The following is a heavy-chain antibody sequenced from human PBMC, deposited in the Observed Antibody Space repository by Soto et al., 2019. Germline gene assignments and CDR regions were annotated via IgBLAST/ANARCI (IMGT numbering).Heavy chain of an antibody. CDR3: AREYSSTWYPFDY. CDR2: INPNSGGT. Sequence: GASVNVSCKASGYTFTGHYMHWVRQAPGQGFEWMGWINPNSGGTNYAQKFQGRVTMTRDTSISTAYMELSRLRSDDTAVYYCAREYSSTWYPFDYWGQGTLVTVSS. D-gene: IGHD6-13*01. J-gene: IGHJ4*02. CDR1: GYTFTGHY. V-gene: IGHV1-2*02.